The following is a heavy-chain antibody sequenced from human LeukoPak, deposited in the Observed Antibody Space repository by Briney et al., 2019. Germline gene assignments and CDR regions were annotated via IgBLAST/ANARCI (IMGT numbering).Heavy chain of an antibody. D-gene: IGHD2-15*01. CDR2: VNSDGSST. CDR3: AKSLYVVAYFDY. Sequence: PGGSLRLSCAASGFTFSSHWMHWVRQGPGKGLVWVSRVNSDGSSTSYADSVKGRFTISRDNSKNTLYLQMNSLRAEDTAVYYCAKSLYVVAYFDYWGQGTLVTVSS. V-gene: IGHV3-74*01. J-gene: IGHJ4*02. CDR1: GFTFSSHW.